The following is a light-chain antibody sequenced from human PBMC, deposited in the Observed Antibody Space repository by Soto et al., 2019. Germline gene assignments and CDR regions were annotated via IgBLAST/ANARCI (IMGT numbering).Light chain of an antibody. Sequence: EIVLTQSPATLSLSPGARAPLSCRASQSVTSNLAWYPQKRGQAPRLLIYGASTRAIGIPARFSGSGSGTEFTLTISSLQSEDFAVYYCQQYNNWPPTFGQGTRLEIK. CDR3: QQYNNWPPT. V-gene: IGKV3-15*01. CDR2: GAS. J-gene: IGKJ5*01. CDR1: QSVTSN.